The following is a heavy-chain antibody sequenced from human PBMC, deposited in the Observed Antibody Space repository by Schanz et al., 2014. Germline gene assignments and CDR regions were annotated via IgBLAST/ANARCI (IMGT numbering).Heavy chain of an antibody. V-gene: IGHV1-69*04. CDR2: IIPVLAIA. Sequence: QVQLVQSWAEVKKPGSSVKVSCTASGGTFSSYTISWIRQAPGQGLEWMGRIIPVLAIADYAQKFQGRVTITADKSTSTASMELSSLRSEDTAVYYCARGPSQGYSYGHNIGAYYYGMDVWGQGTTVTVSS. CDR3: ARGPSQGYSYGHNIGAYYYGMDV. CDR1: GGTFSSYT. D-gene: IGHD5-18*01. J-gene: IGHJ6*02.